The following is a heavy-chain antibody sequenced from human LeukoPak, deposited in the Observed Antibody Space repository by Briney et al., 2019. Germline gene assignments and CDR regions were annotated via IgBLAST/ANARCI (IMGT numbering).Heavy chain of an antibody. D-gene: IGHD4-17*01. CDR3: AKEPRNGDYEWWQGGNHFDY. J-gene: IGHJ4*02. CDR2: ISYDGSNK. V-gene: IGHV3-30*18. Sequence: GRSLRLSCAASGFTFSSYGMHWVRQAPGKGLEWVAVISYDGSNKYYADSVKGRFTISRDNSKNTLYLQMNSLRAEDTAVYYCAKEPRNGDYEWWQGGNHFDYWGQGTLVTVSS. CDR1: GFTFSSYG.